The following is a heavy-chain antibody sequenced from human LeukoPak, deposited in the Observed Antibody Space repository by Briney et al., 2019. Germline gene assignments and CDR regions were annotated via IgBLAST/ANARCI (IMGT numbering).Heavy chain of an antibody. CDR3: AKNPVVDIVVVPAAIVYYYYYMDV. V-gene: IGHV3-53*01. CDR2: IYSGGST. Sequence: GGSLRLSCAASGFTVSSNYMSWVRQAPGKGLEWVSVIYSGGSTYYADSVKGRFTISRDNSKNTLYLQMNSLRAEDTAVYYCAKNPVVDIVVVPAAIVYYYYYMDVWGKGTTVTVSS. CDR1: GFTVSSNY. J-gene: IGHJ6*03. D-gene: IGHD2-2*02.